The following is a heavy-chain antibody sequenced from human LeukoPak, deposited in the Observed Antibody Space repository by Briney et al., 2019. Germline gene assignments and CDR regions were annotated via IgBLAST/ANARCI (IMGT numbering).Heavy chain of an antibody. Sequence: PSEALSLTCAVYGGSFSGYYWSWIRQPPGKRLEWIGEINHSGSTNYNPSLKSRVTISVDTSKNQFSLKLSSVTAADTAVYYCARGNYDFWSGYYTSGYYYYYMDVWGKGTTVTVSS. CDR1: GGSFSGYY. V-gene: IGHV4-34*01. J-gene: IGHJ6*03. D-gene: IGHD3-3*01. CDR3: ARGNYDFWSGYYTSGYYYYYMDV. CDR2: INHSGST.